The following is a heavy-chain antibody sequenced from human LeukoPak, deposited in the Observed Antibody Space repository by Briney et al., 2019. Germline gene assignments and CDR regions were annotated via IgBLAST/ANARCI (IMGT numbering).Heavy chain of an antibody. J-gene: IGHJ5*02. V-gene: IGHV4-59*01. CDR3: ARGGAYSYGYHWFDP. CDR1: GVSICSYY. D-gene: IGHD5-18*01. CDR2: IYYSGST. Sequence: SETLSLTCTVSGVSICSYYWSWIRQPPGKGLEWIGYIYYSGSTNYNPSLKSRVTISVDTSKNQFSLKLSSVTAADTAVYYCARGGAYSYGYHWFDPWGQGTLVTVSS.